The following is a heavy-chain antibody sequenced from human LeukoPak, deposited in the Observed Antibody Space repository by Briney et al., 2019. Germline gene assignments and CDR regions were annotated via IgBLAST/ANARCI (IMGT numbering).Heavy chain of an antibody. CDR1: GFTVSGNY. CDR2: IYSGGST. D-gene: IGHD4-17*01. CDR3: ARDTVTTFRFRDYQHYGMDV. V-gene: IGHV3-53*01. J-gene: IGHJ6*02. Sequence: GGSLRLSCAASGFTVSGNYMSWVRQAPGKGLEWVSVIYSGGSTYYADSVKGRFTISRDNSRNTLYLQMNSLRAEDTAVYHCARDTVTTFRFRDYQHYGMDVWGQGTTVTVSS.